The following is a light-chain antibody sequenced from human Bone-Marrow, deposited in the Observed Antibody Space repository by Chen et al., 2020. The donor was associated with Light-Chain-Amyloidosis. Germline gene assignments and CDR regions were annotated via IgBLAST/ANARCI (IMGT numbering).Light chain of an antibody. CDR1: NIGSTS. J-gene: IGLJ3*02. Sequence: SYVLTQPSSVSVAPGQTATIACGGNNIGSTSVNWYQQTPGQAPLLVVYDDSDRPSGIPERLSASNSGNTATLTISRVEAGDEADYYCQVWDRSSDRPVFGGGTKLTVL. V-gene: IGLV3-21*02. CDR3: QVWDRSSDRPV. CDR2: DDS.